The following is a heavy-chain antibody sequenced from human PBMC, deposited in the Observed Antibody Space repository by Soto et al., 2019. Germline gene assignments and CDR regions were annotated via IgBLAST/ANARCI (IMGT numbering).Heavy chain of an antibody. J-gene: IGHJ4*02. V-gene: IGHV6-1*01. Sequence: PSQTLSITCDISGDSVSSNTAAWNWIRSSPSRGLEWLGRTYYRSNWRHDYAVSVKSRITVNPDTSKNHFSLQLNSVTPDDTAVYYCARGVAVSGFDLWGQGTLVNVSS. CDR1: GDSVSSNTAA. D-gene: IGHD6-19*01. CDR3: ARGVAVSGFDL. CDR2: TYYRSNWRH.